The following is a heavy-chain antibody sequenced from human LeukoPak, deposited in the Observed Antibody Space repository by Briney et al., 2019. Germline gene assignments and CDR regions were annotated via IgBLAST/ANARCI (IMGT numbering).Heavy chain of an antibody. CDR1: GFTFSSYS. CDR3: ARAALEFDP. Sequence: GGSLRLSCAASGFTFSSYSMNWVRQAPGKGLEWVSYISSSSSTIYYADSVKGRFTISRDNAKNSLYLQMNSLRAEDTAVYYCARAALEFDPWGQGTLVTVSS. J-gene: IGHJ5*02. CDR2: ISSSSSTI. V-gene: IGHV3-48*04.